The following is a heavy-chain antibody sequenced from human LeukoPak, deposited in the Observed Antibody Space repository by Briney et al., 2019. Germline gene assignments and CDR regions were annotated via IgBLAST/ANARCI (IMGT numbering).Heavy chain of an antibody. Sequence: SETLSLTCTVSGRSISSYCWSWIRQPAGKGLEWIVRIFASGGTNYHPSLKSRVTMSVDTSKNQFSLKLSSVTAADTTVYYWARVISGDYQPNWFDPWGQGTLVTVSS. D-gene: IGHD4-17*01. J-gene: IGHJ5*02. CDR2: IFASGGT. V-gene: IGHV4-4*07. CDR1: GRSISSYC. CDR3: ARVISGDYQPNWFDP.